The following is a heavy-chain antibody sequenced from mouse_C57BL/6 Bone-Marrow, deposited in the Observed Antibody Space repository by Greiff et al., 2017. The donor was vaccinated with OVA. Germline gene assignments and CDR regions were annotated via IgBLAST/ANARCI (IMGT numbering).Heavy chain of an antibody. D-gene: IGHD2-3*01. V-gene: IGHV1-72*01. CDR2: IDPNSGGT. CDR1: GYTFTSYW. J-gene: IGHJ4*01. CDR3: AREALYDGYLMDY. Sequence: QQSCKASGYTFTSYWMHWVKQRPGRGLEWIGRIDPNSGGTKYNEKFKSKATLTVDKPSSTAYMQLSSLTSEDSAVYYCAREALYDGYLMDYWGQGTSVTVSS.